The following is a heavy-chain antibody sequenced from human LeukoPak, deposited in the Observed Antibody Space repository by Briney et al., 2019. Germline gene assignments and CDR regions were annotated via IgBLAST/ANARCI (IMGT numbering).Heavy chain of an antibody. J-gene: IGHJ4*02. D-gene: IGHD3-9*01. CDR1: GYTFTSYG. CDR3: ARSKRYFDWLPHYYFDY. Sequence: SVKVSCKASGYTFTSYGISWVRQAPGQGLEWMGGIIPIFGTANYAQKFQGRVTITADESTSTAYMELSSLRSEDTAVYYCARSKRYFDWLPHYYFDYWGQGTLVTVSS. CDR2: IIPIFGTA. V-gene: IGHV1-69*13.